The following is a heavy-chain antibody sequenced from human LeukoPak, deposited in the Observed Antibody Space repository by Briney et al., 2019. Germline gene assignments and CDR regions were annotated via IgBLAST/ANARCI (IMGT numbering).Heavy chain of an antibody. V-gene: IGHV5-51*01. D-gene: IGHD5-12*01. J-gene: IGHJ4*02. CDR1: GYSFTSYW. Sequence: GESLKISCKGSGYSFTSYWIGWVRQMPGKGLEWMGIIYPGDSDTRYSPSFQGQVTISADKSISTAYLQWSSLKASDTAMYYCARQARPGYDDKPTYYFDYWGQGTLVTVSS. CDR2: IYPGDSDT. CDR3: ARQARPGYDDKPTYYFDY.